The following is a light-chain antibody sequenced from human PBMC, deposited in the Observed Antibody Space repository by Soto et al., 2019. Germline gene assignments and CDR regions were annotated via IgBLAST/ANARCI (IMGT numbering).Light chain of an antibody. Sequence: IALTQSPGTLSLSPGERATLSCRASQSVGTYLAWYQQKPGQAPRLLIYRASTRATGIPTRFSGSGSGTEFTLTISSLQSEDFAIYYCQQYKSWPITFGQGTRLEIK. CDR1: QSVGTY. V-gene: IGKV3-15*01. CDR2: RAS. CDR3: QQYKSWPIT. J-gene: IGKJ5*01.